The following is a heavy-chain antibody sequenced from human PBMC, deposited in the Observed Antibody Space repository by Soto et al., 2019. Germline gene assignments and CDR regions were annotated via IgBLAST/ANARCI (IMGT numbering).Heavy chain of an antibody. CDR3: ARAYYDSSGYLIRLDY. D-gene: IGHD3-22*01. V-gene: IGHV1-3*01. J-gene: IGHJ4*02. CDR2: INAGNGNT. Sequence: ASVKVSCKGSGYTFTSYAMHWVRQDHGQRLEWMGWINAGNGNTKYSQKCQGRVTITRDPSASTADMELSSLRSEDTAVYYCARAYYDSSGYLIRLDYWAQGTLVTVSS. CDR1: GYTFTSYA.